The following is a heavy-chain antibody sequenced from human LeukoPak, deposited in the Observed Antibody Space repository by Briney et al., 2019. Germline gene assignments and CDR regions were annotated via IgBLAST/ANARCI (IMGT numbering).Heavy chain of an antibody. CDR2: IYYSGST. CDR3: ARDTTNVYYYDTSGYDH. V-gene: IGHV4-61*01. Sequence: PSETLSLTCTVSGGSVSSGSYYWSWIRQPPGKGLEWFGYIYYSGSTKYNPSLKSRVTISEDTSKNQFSLKLSSVTAADTAVYYCARDTTNVYYYDTSGYDHWGQGTLVTVSS. CDR1: GGSVSSGSYY. D-gene: IGHD3-22*01. J-gene: IGHJ4*02.